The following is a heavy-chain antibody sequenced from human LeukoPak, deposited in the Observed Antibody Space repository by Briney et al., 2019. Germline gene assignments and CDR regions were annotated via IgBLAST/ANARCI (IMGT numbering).Heavy chain of an antibody. Sequence: GGSLRLSCAASGFSFPNYAMNWVRQAPGKGLEWVSAISGSGSGTYYADTVKGRFTISRDNSKNTLYLQMNSLRAEDTAVYYCAKDSEDYCGGDCYPYYFDYWGQGTLVTVSS. D-gene: IGHD2-21*02. CDR3: AKDSEDYCGGDCYPYYFDY. J-gene: IGHJ4*02. CDR2: ISGSGSGT. V-gene: IGHV3-23*01. CDR1: GFSFPNYA.